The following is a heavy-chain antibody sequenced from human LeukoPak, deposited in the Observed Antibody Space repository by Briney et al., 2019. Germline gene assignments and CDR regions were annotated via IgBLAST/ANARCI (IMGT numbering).Heavy chain of an antibody. D-gene: IGHD3/OR15-3a*01. CDR3: AKCDGTGTVDY. J-gene: IGHJ4*02. Sequence: GGSLRLSCAASEFTFRNYWMSWVRQAPGKGLEWVANINQDGSETYYVDSVKGRFTMPRDNAMNSLYLQMNSLSAEDTAVYFCAKCDGTGTVDYWGQGTLVTVSS. CDR2: INQDGSET. CDR1: EFTFRNYW. V-gene: IGHV3-7*01.